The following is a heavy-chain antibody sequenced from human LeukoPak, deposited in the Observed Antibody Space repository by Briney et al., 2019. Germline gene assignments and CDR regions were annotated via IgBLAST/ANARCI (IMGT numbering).Heavy chain of an antibody. Sequence: ASVKVSCKASGYTFTGYYMHWVRQAPGQGLEWMGRINPNSGGTNYAQKFQGRVTMTRDTSISTAYMELSRLRSDDTAVYYCARGPLRTPGFDYWGQGTLVTVSS. V-gene: IGHV1-2*06. J-gene: IGHJ4*02. D-gene: IGHD4-23*01. CDR3: ARGPLRTPGFDY. CDR2: INPNSGGT. CDR1: GYTFTGYY.